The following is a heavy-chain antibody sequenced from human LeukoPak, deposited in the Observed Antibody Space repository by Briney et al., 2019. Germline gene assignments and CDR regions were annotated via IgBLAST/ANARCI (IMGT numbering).Heavy chain of an antibody. Sequence: SETLSLTCTVSGGSINNVNFYWSWLRQPPGQGLEWIGYISHSGSTYYNSSLKSRVTISVDTSKNQFSLRLTSVTAADTAVYYGARLLRGHSGYDWSPKYYFDPWGQGTLVTVSS. J-gene: IGHJ4*02. V-gene: IGHV4-30-4*01. CDR1: GGSINNVNFY. CDR2: ISHSGST. D-gene: IGHD5-12*01. CDR3: ARLLRGHSGYDWSPKYYFDP.